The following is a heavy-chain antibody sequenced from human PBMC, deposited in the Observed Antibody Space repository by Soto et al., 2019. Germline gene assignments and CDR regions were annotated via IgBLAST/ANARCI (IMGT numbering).Heavy chain of an antibody. CDR3: ARDQRQSSGYSFDY. D-gene: IGHD3-22*01. J-gene: IGHJ4*02. CDR2: IYYSGSS. Sequence: SETLSLTCSVSGGSISGDYYWSWIRQSPEKGLEWIGYIYYSGSSYSNPALQSRLSMSLDTSKNQFSLKLRSVTAADTAVYYCARDQRQSSGYSFDYWGQGTLVTVSS. V-gene: IGHV4-30-4*08. CDR1: GGSISGDYY.